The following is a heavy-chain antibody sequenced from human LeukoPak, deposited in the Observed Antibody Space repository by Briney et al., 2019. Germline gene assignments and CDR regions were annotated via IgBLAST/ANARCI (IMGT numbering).Heavy chain of an antibody. V-gene: IGHV1-2*02. D-gene: IGHD6-13*01. CDR3: ARGVPRYCRSPGRAAAGICSVY. CDR1: GYTFTGYY. Sequence: ASVKVSCKASGYTFTGYYMHWVRQAPGQGLEWMGWINPNSGGTNYAQKFQGRVTMTRNTSISTAYMELSSLKSEDTAVYYCARGVPRYCRSPGRAAAGICSVYWGQGTLVTVSS. CDR2: INPNSGGT. J-gene: IGHJ4*02.